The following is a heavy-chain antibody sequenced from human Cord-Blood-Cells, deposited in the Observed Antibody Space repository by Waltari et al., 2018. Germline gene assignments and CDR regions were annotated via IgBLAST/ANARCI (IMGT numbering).Heavy chain of an antibody. D-gene: IGHD2-15*01. CDR1: GCTFSTYA. J-gene: IGHJ4*02. V-gene: IGHV3-30*18. Sequence: QVLLVESGGGGVPAGRSLILSFAAVGCTFSTYAMQRVRQAPGKGLEWVAVMSYDGSNKYYADIVKGRFTISRDNSKNPLYLQMNSLRAEDTAVYYCAKPSRRSGGSCPTIWGQGTLVAVSS. CDR3: AKPSRRSGGSCPTI. CDR2: MSYDGSNK.